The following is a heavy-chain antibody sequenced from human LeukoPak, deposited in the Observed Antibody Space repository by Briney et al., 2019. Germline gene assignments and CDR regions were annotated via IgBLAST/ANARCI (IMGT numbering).Heavy chain of an antibody. V-gene: IGHV3-7*03. CDR3: AREYSSGWYYFDY. CDR1: GFTFSSYW. Sequence: GGSLRLSCAASGFTFSSYWMSWVRQAPGKGLEWVANIKQDGSEKYYVDSVKGRFTISRDNAKNSLYLQMNSLAAEDTAVYYCAREYSSGWYYFDYWGQGTLVTVSS. D-gene: IGHD6-19*01. CDR2: IKQDGSEK. J-gene: IGHJ4*02.